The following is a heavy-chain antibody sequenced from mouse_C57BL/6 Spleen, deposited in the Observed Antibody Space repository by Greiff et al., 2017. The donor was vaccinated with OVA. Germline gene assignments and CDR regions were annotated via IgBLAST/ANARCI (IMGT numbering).Heavy chain of an antibody. CDR1: GYTFTGYW. CDR3: ARGGSSDD. J-gene: IGHJ2*01. CDR2: ILPGSGST. Sequence: QVQLQQSGAELMKPGASVKLSCKATGYTFTGYWIEWVKQRPGHGLEWIGEILPGSGSTNYNEKLKGKATFTADTSSNTAYMQLSGLTTEDSAIYYWARGGSSDDWGQGTTLTVSS. V-gene: IGHV1-9*01. D-gene: IGHD1-1*02.